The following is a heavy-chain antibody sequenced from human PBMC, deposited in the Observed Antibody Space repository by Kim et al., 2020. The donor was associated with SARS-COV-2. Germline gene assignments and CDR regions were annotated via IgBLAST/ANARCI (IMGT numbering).Heavy chain of an antibody. CDR1: GYIFTSYY. J-gene: IGHJ4*02. CDR2: INPSADAT. Sequence: ASVKVSCKASGYIFTSYYVHWVRQAPGRGLEWMGVINPSADATTYGQKFLGRVTVIRDRSTNTVYMELSGLTSDDTAVYYCGRAVSYSSSSGYFDYWGQGTLVTVSS. V-gene: IGHV1-46*01. CDR3: GRAVSYSSSSGYFDY. D-gene: IGHD6-6*01.